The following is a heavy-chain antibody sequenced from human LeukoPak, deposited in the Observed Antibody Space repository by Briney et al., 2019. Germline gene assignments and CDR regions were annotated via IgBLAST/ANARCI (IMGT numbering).Heavy chain of an antibody. Sequence: GRSLRLSCAASGFSFEDYAMHWVRQAPGKGLEWVSGISWNSGRIGYADSVKGRFTISRDNAKNSLYLQMNSLRAEDTAVYYCAELGITMIGGVWGKGTTVTISS. CDR2: ISWNSGRI. CDR3: AELGITMIGGV. V-gene: IGHV3-9*01. J-gene: IGHJ6*04. D-gene: IGHD3-10*02. CDR1: GFSFEDYA.